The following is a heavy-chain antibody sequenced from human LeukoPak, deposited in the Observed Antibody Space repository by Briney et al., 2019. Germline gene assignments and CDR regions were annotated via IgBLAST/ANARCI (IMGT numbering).Heavy chain of an antibody. Sequence: PGESLKISCKGSGYRFTSYWIGWVRQMPGKGLEWMGIIYPGDSDTRYSPSFPGQVTISADKSISTAYLQWSSLKASDTAMYYCARLYDSSGYFYFDYWGQGTLVIVSS. J-gene: IGHJ4*02. CDR2: IYPGDSDT. CDR1: GYRFTSYW. D-gene: IGHD3-22*01. V-gene: IGHV5-51*01. CDR3: ARLYDSSGYFYFDY.